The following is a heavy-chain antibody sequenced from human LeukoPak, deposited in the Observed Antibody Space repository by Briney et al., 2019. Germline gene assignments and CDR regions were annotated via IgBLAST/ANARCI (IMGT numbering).Heavy chain of an antibody. D-gene: IGHD1-14*01. Sequence: SETLSLTCTVSGGSISSSSYYWGWLRQPPGKGLEWIGSIYYSGSTYYNPSPKSRFTISVDTSKNQFSLKLSSVTAADTAVYYCARHGLITGYFDYWGQGTLVTVSS. CDR2: IYYSGST. V-gene: IGHV4-39*01. CDR3: ARHGLITGYFDY. J-gene: IGHJ4*02. CDR1: GGSISSSSYY.